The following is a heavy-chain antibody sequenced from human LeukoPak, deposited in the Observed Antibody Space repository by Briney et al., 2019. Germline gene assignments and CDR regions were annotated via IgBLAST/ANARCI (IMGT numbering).Heavy chain of an antibody. V-gene: IGHV3-48*01. CDR1: GFTFSSYS. J-gene: IGHJ6*03. CDR3: ARGAPEDYGWGSYRSRGYYYYLDV. Sequence: PGGSLRLSCAASGFTFSSYSMNWVRQAPGKGLEWVSYISSSSSTIYYADSVKGRFTISRDNAKNSLYLQMNSLRAEDTAVYYCARGAPEDYGWGSYRSRGYYYYLDVWGKGTTVTVSS. CDR2: ISSSSSTI. D-gene: IGHD3-16*02.